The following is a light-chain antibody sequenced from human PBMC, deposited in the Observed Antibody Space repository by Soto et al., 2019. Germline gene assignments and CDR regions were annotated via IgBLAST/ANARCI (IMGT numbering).Light chain of an antibody. CDR3: QQYISYSST. CDR2: KAS. CDR1: QSISSW. J-gene: IGKJ1*01. Sequence: DIEMTQSPSTLSASVGDRVTLTCRASQSISSWLAWYQQKPGKAPKLLIYKASSLASGVPSRFRGSGSGTEFTLTISSLQPDDFSTYYCQQYISYSSTFGQGTKVDIK. V-gene: IGKV1-5*03.